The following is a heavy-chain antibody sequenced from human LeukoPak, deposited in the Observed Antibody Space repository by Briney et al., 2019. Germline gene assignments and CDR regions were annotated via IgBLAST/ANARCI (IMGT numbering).Heavy chain of an antibody. CDR1: GYTFTSYG. J-gene: IGHJ4*02. Sequence: ASVKVSCKASGYTFTSYGISWVRQAPGQRLDWMGWINGGSGNTKYSPEFQGRVTITRDTSASTAYMELSSLRSEDTAVYYCANPRYDSSGYYYVDWGQGTLVTVSS. V-gene: IGHV1-3*01. CDR2: INGGSGNT. CDR3: ANPRYDSSGYYYVD. D-gene: IGHD3-22*01.